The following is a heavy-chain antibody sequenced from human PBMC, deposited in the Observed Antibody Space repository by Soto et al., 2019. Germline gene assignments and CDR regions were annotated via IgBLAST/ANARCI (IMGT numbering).Heavy chain of an antibody. CDR3: ARGLYYYGMDV. CDR2: IYYSGTT. V-gene: IGHV4-30-4*01. Sequence: QVQLQESGPGLVKPSQTLSLTCTVSGDSINSGDYYWSWIRQPPGKGLEWIGYIYYSGTTYSNPSLRSRVTMSVGTSRNQLSLKLRSVTAADTAVYYCARGLYYYGMDVWGQGTTVTVSS. CDR1: GDSINSGDYY. J-gene: IGHJ6*02.